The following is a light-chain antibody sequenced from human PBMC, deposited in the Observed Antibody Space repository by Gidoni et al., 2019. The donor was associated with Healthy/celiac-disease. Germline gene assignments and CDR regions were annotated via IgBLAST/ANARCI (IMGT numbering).Light chain of an antibody. Sequence: AIRMTQSPSSFSASTGDRVTITCRASQGISSYLAWYQQKPGKAPKLLIYAASTLQSGVPSRCSGSGSGTDFTLTISCLQSEDFATYYCQQYYSYPFTFGPXTKVDIK. J-gene: IGKJ3*01. CDR1: QGISSY. CDR2: AAS. CDR3: QQYYSYPFT. V-gene: IGKV1-8*01.